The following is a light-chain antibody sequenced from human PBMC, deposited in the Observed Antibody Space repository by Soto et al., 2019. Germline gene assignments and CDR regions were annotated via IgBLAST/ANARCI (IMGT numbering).Light chain of an antibody. CDR2: GAS. CDR1: QDITNS. J-gene: IGKJ5*01. V-gene: IGKV1-33*01. CDR3: QQYHNLPLI. Sequence: DIQMTQSPSSLSASVGDRVTITCQASQDITNSLNWYQQKPGKAPKLLIYGASNLETGVPPRFSGGGSGTDFTLTISSLQPEDIAAYYCQQYHNLPLIFGQGTRLEIK.